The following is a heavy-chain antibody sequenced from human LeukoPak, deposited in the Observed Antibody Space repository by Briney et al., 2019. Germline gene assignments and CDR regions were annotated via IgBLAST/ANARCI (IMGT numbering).Heavy chain of an antibody. Sequence: AVKVSFKASVCTFSSYAISWVRQAPGQGLEWMGGIIPIFGTANYAQKFQGRVTVTTDESTSTAYMELSSLRSEDTAVYYCARDSGDFWSGYNTNWFDPWGQGTLVTVSS. V-gene: IGHV1-69*05. D-gene: IGHD3-3*01. CDR3: ARDSGDFWSGYNTNWFDP. CDR2: IIPIFGTA. J-gene: IGHJ5*02. CDR1: VCTFSSYA.